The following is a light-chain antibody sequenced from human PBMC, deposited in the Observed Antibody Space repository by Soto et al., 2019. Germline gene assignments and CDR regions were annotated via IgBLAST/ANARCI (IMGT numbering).Light chain of an antibody. CDR3: QQYGSSPRT. Sequence: EIVLTQSPGTLSLSPGERATLSCRASQSVSSSYLAWYQQKPGPAPRLLIYGASSRATGIPDRFSGSGSGTDFTLTISRLEPEDLAVYYCQQYGSSPRTFGQGTKVEIK. CDR2: GAS. CDR1: QSVSSSY. J-gene: IGKJ1*01. V-gene: IGKV3-20*01.